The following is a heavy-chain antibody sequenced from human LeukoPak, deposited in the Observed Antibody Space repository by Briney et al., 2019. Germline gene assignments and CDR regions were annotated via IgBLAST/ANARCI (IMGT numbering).Heavy chain of an antibody. Sequence: WETLSLTCTVSGGSISSYYWSWMRQPPGKGKEGMGYISTSWSTNPNPSHNSRVTISVDTSKNQFSLNLSSVTAADTAVYYCARLHGGKGQYYFDYWGQGTLVTVSS. D-gene: IGHD4-23*01. CDR1: GGSISSYY. J-gene: IGHJ4*02. CDR2: ISTSWST. CDR3: ARLHGGKGQYYFDY. V-gene: IGHV4-4*09.